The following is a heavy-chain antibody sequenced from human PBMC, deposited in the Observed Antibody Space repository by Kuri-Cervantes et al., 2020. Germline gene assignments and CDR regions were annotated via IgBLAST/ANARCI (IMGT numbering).Heavy chain of an antibody. CDR2: IYSGGST. V-gene: IGHV3-53*01. CDR3: VSLFVVVPAARRDAFDI. CDR1: GFTVSSNY. Sequence: LSLTCAASGFTVSSNYMSWVRQAPGKGLEWVPVIYSGGSTYYADSVKGRFTISRDNSKNTLYLQMNSLRDEDTAVYYCVSLFVVVPAARRDAFDIWGQGTMVTVSS. J-gene: IGHJ3*02. D-gene: IGHD2-2*01.